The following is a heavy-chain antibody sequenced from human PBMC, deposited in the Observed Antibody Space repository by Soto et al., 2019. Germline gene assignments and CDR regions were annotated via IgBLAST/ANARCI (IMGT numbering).Heavy chain of an antibody. D-gene: IGHD6-13*01. Sequence: ASVKVSCKASGYTFSSYDTNWVRQAPGQGLEWMGWISAYNGNTNYAQKLQGRVTMTTNTSTSTAYMELRSLRSDDTAVYYCARAWAAGHPQNYWGQGTLVTVSS. CDR3: ARAWAAGHPQNY. CDR2: ISAYNGNT. J-gene: IGHJ4*02. CDR1: GYTFSSYD. V-gene: IGHV1-18*01.